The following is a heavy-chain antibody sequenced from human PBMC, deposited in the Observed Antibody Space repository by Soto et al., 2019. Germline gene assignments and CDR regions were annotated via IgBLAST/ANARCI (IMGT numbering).Heavy chain of an antibody. CDR3: ARVRLRYFDWLLSLPLDY. V-gene: IGHV4-30-4*01. Sequence: SETLSLTCTVSGGSISSGDYYWSWIRQPPWKGLEWIGYIYYSGSTYYNPSLKSRVTISVDTSKNQFSLKLSSVTAADTAVYYCARVRLRYFDWLLSLPLDYWGQGTLVTVSS. CDR2: IYYSGST. CDR1: GGSISSGDYY. D-gene: IGHD3-9*01. J-gene: IGHJ4*02.